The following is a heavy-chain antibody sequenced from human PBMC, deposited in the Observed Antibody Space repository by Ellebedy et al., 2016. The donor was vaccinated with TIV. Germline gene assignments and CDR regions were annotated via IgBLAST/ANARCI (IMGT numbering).Heavy chain of an antibody. CDR1: GSSFRSYW. CDR2: IYQDGSVQ. D-gene: IGHD4-17*01. Sequence: GGSLRPSWAATGSSFRSYWISWVRQVSGKGREWVANIYQDGSVQYYLDSVKGRFTISSDNDINSLFLQINSLRAGETAVYYWARRGSYGDYAEQVNSWFDRWGRGTLVTVSS. J-gene: IGHJ5*02. V-gene: IGHV3-7*01. CDR3: ARRGSYGDYAEQVNSWFDR.